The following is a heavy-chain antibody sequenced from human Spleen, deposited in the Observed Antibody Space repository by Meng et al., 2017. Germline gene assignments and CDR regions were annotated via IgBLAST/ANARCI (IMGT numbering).Heavy chain of an antibody. CDR1: GYTFTAYY. V-gene: IGHV1-2*06. J-gene: IGHJ4*02. CDR3: ARDASCDH. Sequence: QVRLVRVGAGGKKPGSSVKVSCKASGYTFTAYYIHWVRQAPGQGLEWMGRINPNSGDTNYAQKFQGRVTMTRDTSISTAYMELSRLISDDTAVYYCARDASCDHWGQGTLVTVSS. D-gene: IGHD3-16*02. CDR2: INPNSGDT.